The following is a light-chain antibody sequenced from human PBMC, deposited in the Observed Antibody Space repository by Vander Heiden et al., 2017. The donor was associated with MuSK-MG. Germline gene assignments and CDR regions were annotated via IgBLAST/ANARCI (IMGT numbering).Light chain of an antibody. V-gene: IGKV1-39*01. Sequence: KMTQSPSSLPASAGDRVTITCRASRSISTYLNWYQQKSWKAPTLLIYGASNLQSGVPSRFSGSNSGTDFTLTIIRLQRGDSATYYCRQSDGSPWTFGQGTRVEIK. CDR2: GAS. CDR3: RQSDGSPWT. J-gene: IGKJ1*01. CDR1: RSISTY.